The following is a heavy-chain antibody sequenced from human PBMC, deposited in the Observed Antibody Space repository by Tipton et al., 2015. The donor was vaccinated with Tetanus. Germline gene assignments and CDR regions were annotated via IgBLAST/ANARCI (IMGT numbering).Heavy chain of an antibody. CDR3: ARAHCTDGVCNFDF. CDR2: IYPGDSDT. CDR1: GYIFNNYW. D-gene: IGHD2-8*01. J-gene: IGHJ4*02. V-gene: IGHV5-51*01. Sequence: VQLVQSGGEVKKPGESLKISCKGSGYIFNNYWIGWVRQKPGQGLEWMGIIYPGDSDTRYSPSFQGQVTISVDKSINTAYLQWSSLKASDTSMFYCARAHCTDGVCNFDFWGQGALVTVAS.